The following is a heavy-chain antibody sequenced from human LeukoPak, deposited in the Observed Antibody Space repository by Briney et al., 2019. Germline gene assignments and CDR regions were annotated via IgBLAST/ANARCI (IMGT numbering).Heavy chain of an antibody. CDR3: AKDGYSSAWYFNWIDY. D-gene: IGHD6-13*01. J-gene: IGHJ4*02. V-gene: IGHV3-30*02. Sequence: GGSLRLSCAASGFAFSSYGMHWVRQAPGKGLEWVTFIRYDGSNKEYADSVKGRFTISRDNSQNTLDLQMNSLRVEDTAIYYCAKDGYSSAWYFNWIDYWGPGTLVTVSS. CDR1: GFAFSSYG. CDR2: IRYDGSNK.